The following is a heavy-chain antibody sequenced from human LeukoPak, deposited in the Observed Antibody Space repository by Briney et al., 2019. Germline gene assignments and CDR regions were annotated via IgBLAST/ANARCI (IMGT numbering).Heavy chain of an antibody. CDR3: ARHSYSSGWHAHFDY. CDR2: IYYSGST. J-gene: IGHJ4*02. Sequence: SETLSLTCTVSGGSISSTSYYWGWIRQPPGKGLERIGNIYYSGSTYYSPSLNSRLTMSVDTSRNHFSLKLSSVTAADTAVYYCARHSYSSGWHAHFDYWGQGTVVAVSP. CDR1: GGSISSTSYY. V-gene: IGHV4-39*01. D-gene: IGHD6-19*01.